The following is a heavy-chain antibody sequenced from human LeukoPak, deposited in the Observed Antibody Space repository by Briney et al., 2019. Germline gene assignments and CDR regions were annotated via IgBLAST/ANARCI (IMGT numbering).Heavy chain of an antibody. D-gene: IGHD3-22*01. CDR3: ARQWGEYYYDSSGYLNWFDP. CDR2: INPNSGGT. CDR1: GYTFTGYY. J-gene: IGHJ5*02. V-gene: IGHV1-2*06. Sequence: ASVKVSCKASGYTFTGYYMHWVRQAPGQGLEWMGRINPNSGGTNYAQKFQGRGTMTRDTSISTAYMELSRLRSDDTAVYYCARQWGEYYYDSSGYLNWFDPWGQGTLVTVSS.